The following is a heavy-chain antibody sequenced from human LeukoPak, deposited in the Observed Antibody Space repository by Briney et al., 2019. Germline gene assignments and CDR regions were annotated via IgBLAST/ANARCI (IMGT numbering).Heavy chain of an antibody. J-gene: IGHJ5*02. CDR2: ISGSNSYI. Sequence: GGSLRLSCAASGFTFSSYSMNWVRQAPGKGLEWVSSISGSNSYIYYADSMKGRFTISRDNSKNTLYLQMNSLRAEDTAVYYCARHVWPITVTPMRRQGWFGPWGQGTLVTVSS. D-gene: IGHD4-17*01. V-gene: IGHV3-21*01. CDR1: GFTFSSYS. CDR3: ARHVWPITVTPMRRQGWFGP.